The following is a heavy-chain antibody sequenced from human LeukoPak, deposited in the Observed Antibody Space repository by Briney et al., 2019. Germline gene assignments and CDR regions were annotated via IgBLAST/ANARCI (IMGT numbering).Heavy chain of an antibody. CDR1: GFTFSSYW. CDR2: INSDGSST. Sequence: QTGGSLRLSCAASGFTFSSYWMHWVRQAPGKGLVWVSRINSDGSSTSYADSVKGRFTISGDNAKNTLYLQMNSLRAEDTAVYYCARDLTYDILTGYYNSPGDLFGYWGQGTLVTVSS. D-gene: IGHD3-9*01. CDR3: ARDLTYDILTGYYNSPGDLFGY. V-gene: IGHV3-74*01. J-gene: IGHJ4*02.